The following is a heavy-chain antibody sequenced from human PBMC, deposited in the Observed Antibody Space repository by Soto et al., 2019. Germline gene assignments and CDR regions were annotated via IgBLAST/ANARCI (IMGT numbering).Heavy chain of an antibody. V-gene: IGHV4-39*01. CDR1: GGSIRSSSYY. D-gene: IGHD5-18*01. Sequence: TSETLSLTCTVSGGSIRSSSYYWGWIRQPPGKGLEWIGSIYYSGSTYYNPSLKSRVTISVDTSKNQYSLKLSSVTAADTAVYYCARPRRGYSYGQRVAFDIRGQGTMVTVSS. J-gene: IGHJ3*02. CDR2: IYYSGST. CDR3: ARPRRGYSYGQRVAFDI.